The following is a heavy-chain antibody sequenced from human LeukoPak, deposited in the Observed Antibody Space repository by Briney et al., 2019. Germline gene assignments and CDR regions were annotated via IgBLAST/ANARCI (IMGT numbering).Heavy chain of an antibody. CDR1: GYTFTSYY. CDR3: ARNKRYCSGGSCYFPYGMDV. V-gene: IGHV1-46*01. D-gene: IGHD2-15*01. CDR2: INPSGGST. J-gene: IGHJ6*02. Sequence: GASVKVSCKASGYTFTSYYVHWVRQAPGQGLEWMGIINPSGGSTSYAQKFQGRVTMTRDTSTSTVYMELSSLRSEDTAVYYCARNKRYCSGGSCYFPYGMDVWGQGTTVTVSS.